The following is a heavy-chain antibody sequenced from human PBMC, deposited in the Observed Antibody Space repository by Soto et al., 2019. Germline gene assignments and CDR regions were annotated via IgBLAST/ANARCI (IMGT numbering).Heavy chain of an antibody. J-gene: IGHJ3*02. Sequence: VGSLGLSCAVSGFTFSGSAMHRVRQASGKGLEWVGRIRSKANSYATAYAASVKGRFTISRDDSKNTAYLQMNSLKTEDTAVYYCTRHLRERYSYGSDAFDIWGQGTMVTVSS. D-gene: IGHD5-18*01. CDR2: IRSKANSYAT. CDR3: TRHLRERYSYGSDAFDI. CDR1: GFTFSGSA. V-gene: IGHV3-73*01.